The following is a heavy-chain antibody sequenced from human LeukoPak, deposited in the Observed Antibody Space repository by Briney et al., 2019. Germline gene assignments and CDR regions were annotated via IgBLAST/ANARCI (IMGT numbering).Heavy chain of an antibody. CDR2: IYYSGST. V-gene: IGHV4-30-4*08. D-gene: IGHD3-22*01. CDR3: ARDPGRGYYDSSGYYVQ. Sequence: SETLSLTCTVSGGSISSGDYYWTWIHQPPGKGLEWIGYIYYSGSTYYNPSLKSRVTISVDTSKNQFSLKLSSVTAADTAVYYCARDPGRGYYDSSGYYVQWGQGTLVTVSS. J-gene: IGHJ4*02. CDR1: GGSISSGDYY.